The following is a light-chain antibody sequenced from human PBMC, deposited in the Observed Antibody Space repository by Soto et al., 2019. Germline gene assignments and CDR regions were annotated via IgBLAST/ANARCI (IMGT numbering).Light chain of an antibody. CDR3: QQYASSTIT. CDR2: AAS. CDR1: QSVGTTY. Sequence: EILLTQSPFTLSLSSVEIATLSCRASQSVGTTYLGWYQQKPGQAPRLLIYAASTRAAGIPDRSSGSGSGTDFTLTISRLEPEDFAVYYCQQYASSTITFGQGTRLEI. J-gene: IGKJ5*01. V-gene: IGKV3-20*01.